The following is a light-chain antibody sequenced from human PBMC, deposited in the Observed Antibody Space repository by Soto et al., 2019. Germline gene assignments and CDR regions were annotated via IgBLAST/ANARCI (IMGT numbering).Light chain of an antibody. CDR3: HQYGSSPPVT. J-gene: IGKJ5*01. Sequence: EIVLTQSPGTLSLSLVDRATLSCRASQGVSSNFLAWYQQIPGQAPRLLMYDASSGATGIPDRFSGSGSGTDFTLTISRLEPEDFAMYYCHQYGSSPPVTFGQGTRLEIK. CDR1: QGVSSNF. CDR2: DAS. V-gene: IGKV3-20*01.